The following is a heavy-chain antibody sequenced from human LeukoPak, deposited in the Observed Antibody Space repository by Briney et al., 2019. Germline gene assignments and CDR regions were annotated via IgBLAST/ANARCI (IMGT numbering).Heavy chain of an antibody. CDR1: GFTVSSNY. Sequence: GGSLRLSCAASGFTVSSNYMSWVRQAPGKGLEWVSVIYSGGSTYYADSVKGRFTISRDNSKNTLYLQMNSLRAEDTAVYYCARGPFYTDTANDYWGQGTLVTVSS. D-gene: IGHD5-18*01. J-gene: IGHJ4*02. V-gene: IGHV3-66*01. CDR3: ARGPFYTDTANDY. CDR2: IYSGGST.